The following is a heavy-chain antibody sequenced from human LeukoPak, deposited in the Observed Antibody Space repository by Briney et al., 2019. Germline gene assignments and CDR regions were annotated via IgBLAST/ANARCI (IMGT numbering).Heavy chain of an antibody. CDR3: ARDDTVTTRVGFID. V-gene: IGHV3-7*01. D-gene: IGHD4-17*01. Sequence: GGSLRDSCAASGFTFSSYWMSWVRQAPGKGLEWVANIKQDGSEKYYVDSVKGRFTISRDNAKNSLYLQMNSLRAEDTAVYYCARDDTVTTRVGFIDWGQGPLDTVSS. CDR2: IKQDGSEK. CDR1: GFTFSSYW. J-gene: IGHJ4*02.